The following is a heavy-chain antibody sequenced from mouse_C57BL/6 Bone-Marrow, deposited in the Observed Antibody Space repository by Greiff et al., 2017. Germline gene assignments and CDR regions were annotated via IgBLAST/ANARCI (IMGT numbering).Heavy chain of an antibody. CDR1: GYTFTSYT. Sequence: QVQLQQSGAELARPGASVKMSCKASGYTFTSYTMHWVKQRPGQGLEWIGYINPSSGYTKYNQKFKDKATLTADKSSSTAYMQLSSLTSEDSAVYYCAILGSNYEGYYFDYWGQGTTLTVSS. CDR3: AILGSNYEGYYFDY. CDR2: INPSSGYT. D-gene: IGHD2-5*01. J-gene: IGHJ2*01. V-gene: IGHV1-4*01.